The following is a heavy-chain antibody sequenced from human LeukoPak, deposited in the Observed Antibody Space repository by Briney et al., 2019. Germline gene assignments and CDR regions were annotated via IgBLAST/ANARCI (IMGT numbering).Heavy chain of an antibody. D-gene: IGHD2-2*01. J-gene: IGHJ4*02. Sequence: GGSLRLSCAASEFTFSRFWMSWVRQAPGKGLEWVANINQDGGERNYVDSVKGRFTISRDNAKSSLYLQMNSLRAEDTAVYHCATGRSCTTCYLPDYWGQGTLVTVSS. CDR3: ATGRSCTTCYLPDY. CDR2: INQDGGER. V-gene: IGHV3-7*01. CDR1: EFTFSRFW.